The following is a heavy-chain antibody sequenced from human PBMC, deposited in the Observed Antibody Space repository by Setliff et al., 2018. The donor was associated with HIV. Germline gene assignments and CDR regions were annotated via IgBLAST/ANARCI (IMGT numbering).Heavy chain of an antibody. Sequence: PSETLSLTCTVYDGSFSGYYWSWIRQPPGKGLEWIGEIDHSGSTNYNPSLRSRVIMSMDTSKNQFSLKLSSVTAADTAVYYCARGSTVWAFAHWGQGALVTVSS. CDR1: DGSFSGYY. CDR2: IDHSGST. J-gene: IGHJ4*02. CDR3: ARGSTVWAFAH. V-gene: IGHV4-34*01. D-gene: IGHD7-27*01.